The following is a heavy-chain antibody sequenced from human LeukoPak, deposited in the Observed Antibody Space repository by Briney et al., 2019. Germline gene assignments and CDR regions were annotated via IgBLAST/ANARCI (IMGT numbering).Heavy chain of an antibody. V-gene: IGHV4-61*02. CDR2: IYTSGST. CDR3: ARETGITIFGVLIRTYFYFDS. CDR1: GGSISSGSYY. Sequence: SETLSLTCTVSGGSISSGSYYWSWIRQPAGKGLEWIGRIYTSGSTNYNPSLKSRVTISVDTSKNQFSLKLSSVTAADTAVYYCARETGITIFGVLIRTYFYFDSWGQGTLVTVSS. D-gene: IGHD3-3*01. J-gene: IGHJ4*02.